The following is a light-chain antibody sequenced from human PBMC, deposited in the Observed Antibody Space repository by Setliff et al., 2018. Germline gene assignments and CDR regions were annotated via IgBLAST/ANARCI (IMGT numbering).Light chain of an antibody. Sequence: QSALTQPASVSGSPGQSITTSCTGTSSDVGGYNYVSWYQQHPGKAPKLMIYDVSKRPSGVSNRFSGSKSGNTASLTISGLQAEDEADYYCSSYTSSSTPYVFGTGTKVTV. CDR1: SSDVGGYNY. J-gene: IGLJ1*01. CDR2: DVS. V-gene: IGLV2-14*01. CDR3: SSYTSSSTPYV.